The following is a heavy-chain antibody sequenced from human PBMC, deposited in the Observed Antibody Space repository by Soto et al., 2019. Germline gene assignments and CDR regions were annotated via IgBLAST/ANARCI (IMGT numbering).Heavy chain of an antibody. Sequence: WRTWVRQKPGQGHQWMGRIDPSDSQTYYSPSFRGHVTISVTKSITTVFLQWSSLRASDTAMYYCARQIYDSDTGPNFQYYFDSWGQGTPVTVSS. D-gene: IGHD3-22*01. CDR1: W. CDR2: IDPSDSQT. V-gene: IGHV5-10-1*01. J-gene: IGHJ4*02. CDR3: ARQIYDSDTGPNFQYYFDS.